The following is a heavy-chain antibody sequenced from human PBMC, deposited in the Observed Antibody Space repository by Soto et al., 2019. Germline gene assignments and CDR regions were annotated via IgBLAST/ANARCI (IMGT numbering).Heavy chain of an antibody. CDR3: ARGYCSRPSCSHFDC. V-gene: IGHV3-30-3*01. Sequence: QVLLLESGGGVVQPGRSLRLSCAASGFTFSSYAVHWVRQAPGKGLEWVAVMSYDGSNKYYADSVKGRFTISSDNSTNTLYLQMNSLGTEDTAVYYCARGYCSRPSCSHFDCWGQGTLVTVSS. J-gene: IGHJ4*02. CDR2: MSYDGSNK. CDR1: GFTFSSYA. D-gene: IGHD2-2*01.